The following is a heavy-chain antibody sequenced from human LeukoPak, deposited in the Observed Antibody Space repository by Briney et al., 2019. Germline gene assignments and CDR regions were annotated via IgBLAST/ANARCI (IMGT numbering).Heavy chain of an antibody. CDR3: ARVQLGGSWFFDL. V-gene: IGHV3-7*03. Sequence: GGSLRLSCAASGFTFSSYWMSWVRQAPGTGLEWVANIKQDGSEEYYVDSVRGRLTISRDNAKNSLYLQMSSLRAEDTAVYYCARVQLGGSWFFDLWGRGTLVTVSS. J-gene: IGHJ2*01. D-gene: IGHD5-12*01. CDR2: IKQDGSEE. CDR1: GFTFSSYW.